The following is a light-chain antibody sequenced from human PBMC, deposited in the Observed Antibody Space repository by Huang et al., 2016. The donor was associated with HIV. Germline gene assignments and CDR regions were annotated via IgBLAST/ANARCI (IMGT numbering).Light chain of an antibody. CDR3: QQDYSTPWT. CDR2: AAS. CDR1: QSINSY. J-gene: IGKJ1*01. Sequence: DIQMTQSPSSLSASVGDRVTITCRASQSINSYLNWYQQKPEKAPKLLIYAASSLESGVPSRFSGSGSGTDFTLTISSLQPEDFATYCCQQDYSTPWTFGQGTKVEIK. V-gene: IGKV1-39*01.